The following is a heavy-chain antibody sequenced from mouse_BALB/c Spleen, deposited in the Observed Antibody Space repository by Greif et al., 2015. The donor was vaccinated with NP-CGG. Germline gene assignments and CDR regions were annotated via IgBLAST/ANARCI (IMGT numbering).Heavy chain of an antibody. CDR2: IDPANGNT. J-gene: IGHJ4*01. V-gene: IGHV14-3*02. CDR1: GFNIKDTY. Sequence: EVQLQESGAELVKPGASVKLSCTASGFNIKDTYMHWVKQRPEQGLEWIGRIDPANGNTKYDPKFQGKATITADTSSNTAYLQLSSLTSEDTAVYYCARYYRYDEDAMDYWGQGTSVTVSS. CDR3: ARYYRYDEDAMDY. D-gene: IGHD2-14*01.